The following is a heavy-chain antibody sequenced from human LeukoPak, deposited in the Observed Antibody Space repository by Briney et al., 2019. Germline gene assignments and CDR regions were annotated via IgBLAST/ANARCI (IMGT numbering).Heavy chain of an antibody. CDR3: ARRAQYCSGGSCSIDY. J-gene: IGHJ4*02. V-gene: IGHV5-51*01. CDR1: GYSFTNNW. D-gene: IGHD2-15*01. CDR2: IYPGDSDT. Sequence: LGESLKISCKGSGYSFTNNWIGWVRQMPGKGLECMGIIYPGDSDTRYSPSFQGQVIISADKSISTAYLQWSSLKASDTAVYYCARRAQYCSGGSCSIDYWGQGTLVTVSS.